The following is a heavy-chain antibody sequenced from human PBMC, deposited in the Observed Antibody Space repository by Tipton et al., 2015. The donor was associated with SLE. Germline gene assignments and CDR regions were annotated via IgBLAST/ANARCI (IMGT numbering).Heavy chain of an antibody. V-gene: IGHV3-66*02. J-gene: IGHJ4*02. D-gene: IGHD1-14*01. CDR3: ARAGSGSSPFDY. CDR1: GFTFSSYA. CDR2: IYSGGST. Sequence: GSLRLSCAASGFTFSSYAMHWVRQAPGKGLEWVSVIYSGGSTYYADSVKGRFTISRDNSKNTLYLQMNSLRAEDTAVYYCARAGSGSSPFDYWGQGTLVTVSS.